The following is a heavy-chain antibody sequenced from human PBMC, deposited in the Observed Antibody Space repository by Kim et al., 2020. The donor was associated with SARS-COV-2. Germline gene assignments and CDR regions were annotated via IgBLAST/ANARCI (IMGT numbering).Heavy chain of an antibody. Sequence: GGSLRLSCAASGFTFSSYSMNWVRQAPGKGLEWVSSISSSSSYIYYADSVKGRFTISRDNAKNSLYLQMNSLRAEDTAVYYCACTAMVKGYYYYGMDVWGQGTTVTVSS. D-gene: IGHD5-18*01. V-gene: IGHV3-21*01. CDR1: GFTFSSYS. CDR3: ACTAMVKGYYYYGMDV. CDR2: ISSSSSYI. J-gene: IGHJ6*02.